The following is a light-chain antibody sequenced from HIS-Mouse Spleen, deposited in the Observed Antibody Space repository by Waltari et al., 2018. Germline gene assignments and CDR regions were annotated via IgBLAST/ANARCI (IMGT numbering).Light chain of an antibody. CDR3: QQYDNLPP. Sequence: DIQMTQSPSSLSASVGDRVTITCQASQDISNYLNWYRQKPGKAPKLLIYDASNLETGVPSRFSGSGSGTDFTFTISSLQPEDIATYYCQQYDNLPPFGPGTKVDIK. CDR1: QDISNY. V-gene: IGKV1-33*01. CDR2: DAS. J-gene: IGKJ3*01.